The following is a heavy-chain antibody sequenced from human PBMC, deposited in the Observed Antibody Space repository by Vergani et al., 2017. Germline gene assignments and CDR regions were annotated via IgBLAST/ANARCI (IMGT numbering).Heavy chain of an antibody. CDR1: GFTFSSYA. D-gene: IGHD3-9*01. J-gene: IGHJ4*02. CDR2: ISGSGVSA. V-gene: IGHV3-23*01. CDR3: AKQYFVSRNYRIDY. Sequence: EVQLLESGGGLVQPGGSLRLSCAASGFTFSSYAMSWVRQAPGKGLEWVSGISGSGVSAYYTDSVKGRFTISRDNSKNMLFLQMNKLRTEDTAIYYCAKQYFVSRNYRIDYWGQGTLVTVSS.